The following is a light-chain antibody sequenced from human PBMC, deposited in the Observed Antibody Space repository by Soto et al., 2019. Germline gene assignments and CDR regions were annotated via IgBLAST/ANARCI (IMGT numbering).Light chain of an antibody. CDR3: QQYAGSLYT. CDR1: QSIYTK. Sequence: EIVLTQSPGTLSLSPGEGATLSCRASQSIYTKLAWYQKKSGQAPRLLIYDASTRAYGIPDRFSGSGSGTDFSLTISRLEPEDFAGYYCQQYAGSLYTFAQGTKVDIK. CDR2: DAS. J-gene: IGKJ2*01. V-gene: IGKV3-20*01.